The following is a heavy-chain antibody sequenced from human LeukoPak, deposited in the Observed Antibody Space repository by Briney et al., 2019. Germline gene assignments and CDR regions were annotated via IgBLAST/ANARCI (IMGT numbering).Heavy chain of an antibody. CDR3: ARGRDNYGSGDS. J-gene: IGHJ4*02. Sequence: SETLSLTCTVSGGSVSSGGYYWNWIRQPPGKGLECLGYMYYDGTSNYDPSLKSRVTISIDSSKNQFSLRLSSVTAADTAVYYCARGRDNYGSGDSWGQGTPVTVSS. CDR1: GGSVSSGGYY. CDR2: MYYDGTS. V-gene: IGHV4-61*08. D-gene: IGHD3-10*01.